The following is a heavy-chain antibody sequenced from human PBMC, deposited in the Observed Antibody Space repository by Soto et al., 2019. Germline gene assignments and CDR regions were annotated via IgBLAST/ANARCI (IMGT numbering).Heavy chain of an antibody. J-gene: IGHJ2*01. Sequence: QVQLVQSGAEEKKPGASVKVSCKASGYTFTSYAMRWVRQAPGQRLEWMGWINAGNGNTKYSQKFQGRVTITRHTSASTAYMELSSLRSEDTAVYYCARAPSLWYFDLWGRGTLVTVSS. CDR3: ARAPSLWYFDL. CDR2: INAGNGNT. V-gene: IGHV1-3*05. CDR1: GYTFTSYA.